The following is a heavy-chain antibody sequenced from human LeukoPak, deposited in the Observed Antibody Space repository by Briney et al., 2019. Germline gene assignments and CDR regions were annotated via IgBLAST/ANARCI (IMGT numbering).Heavy chain of an antibody. V-gene: IGHV1-46*01. CDR2: INPSGGST. J-gene: IGHJ4*02. CDR1: GYTFTSYY. Sequence: ASVKVSCKASGYTFTSYYMHWVRQAPGQGLERMGIINPSGGSTSYAQKFQGRVTMTRDTSTSTVYMELSSLRSEDTAVYYCARDPRRIAVAGYAFDYWGQGTLVTVSS. D-gene: IGHD6-19*01. CDR3: ARDPRRIAVAGYAFDY.